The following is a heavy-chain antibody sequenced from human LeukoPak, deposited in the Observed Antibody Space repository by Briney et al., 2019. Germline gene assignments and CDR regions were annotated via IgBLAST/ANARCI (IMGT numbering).Heavy chain of an antibody. Sequence: PGGSLRLSCAASGLTFSSYEMHWVRQAPGKGLEWISYISSSGTTKYYADSVKGRFSISRDIAKNSVYLQMNSRRAEDTAVYYCGRLEYSSSWYFDYWGQGTLVTVSS. CDR1: GLTFSSYE. CDR2: ISSSGTTK. J-gene: IGHJ4*02. CDR3: GRLEYSSSWYFDY. D-gene: IGHD6-13*01. V-gene: IGHV3-48*03.